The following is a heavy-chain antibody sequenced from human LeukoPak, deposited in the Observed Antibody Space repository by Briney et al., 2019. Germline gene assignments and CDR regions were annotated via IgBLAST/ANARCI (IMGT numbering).Heavy chain of an antibody. V-gene: IGHV4-4*07. CDR3: ARDSGTTGEVKFDP. J-gene: IGHJ5*02. Sequence: PSETLSLTCTVSGGSISSYYWSWIRQPAGTALEWIGRIYTSGSTDYNPSLKSRVTMSVDTSNNQFSLKLSSVTAADTAVYYCARDSGTTGEVKFDPWGQGTLVTVSS. D-gene: IGHD3-10*01. CDR2: IYTSGST. CDR1: GGSISSYY.